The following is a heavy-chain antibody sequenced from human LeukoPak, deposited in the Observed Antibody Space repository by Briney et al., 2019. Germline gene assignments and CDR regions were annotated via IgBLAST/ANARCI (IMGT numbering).Heavy chain of an antibody. D-gene: IGHD4-17*01. V-gene: IGHV4-59*01. Sequence: SETLSLTCTVSGGSISSYYWSWIRQPPGKGLEWIGYIYYSGSTNYNPSLKSRVTISVDTSKNQFSLKLSSVTAADTAVYYCARADYGDYALHYYMDVWGKGTTVTVSS. CDR1: GGSISSYY. J-gene: IGHJ6*03. CDR3: ARADYGDYALHYYMDV. CDR2: IYYSGST.